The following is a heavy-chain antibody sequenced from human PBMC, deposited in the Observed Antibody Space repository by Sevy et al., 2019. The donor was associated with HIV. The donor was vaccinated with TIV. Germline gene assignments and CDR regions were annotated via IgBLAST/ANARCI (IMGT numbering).Heavy chain of an antibody. D-gene: IGHD2-2*01. Sequence: GGSLRLCCAASGFTFFSHVMSWVRQAPGKGLEWVSGLSGSGGTTYYAYSLKGRFSISRDNSKNKLYLQMSSLGIEDTAVYYCATGTTDSSISWVFDVWGQGTMVTVSS. CDR1: GFTFFSHV. V-gene: IGHV3-23*01. J-gene: IGHJ3*01. CDR2: LSGSGGTT. CDR3: ATGTTDSSISWVFDV.